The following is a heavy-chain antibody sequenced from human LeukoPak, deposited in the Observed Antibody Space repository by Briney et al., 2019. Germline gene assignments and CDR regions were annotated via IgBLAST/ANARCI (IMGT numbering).Heavy chain of an antibody. V-gene: IGHV1-18*01. J-gene: IGHJ3*02. CDR3: ARDCGNCGGAPDDTFDI. CDR2: ISAYTGNT. CDR1: GYTFSTYG. Sequence: ASEKVSCKASGYTFSTYGISWVRQAPGQGLEWMGWISAYTGNTNYAQNVQGRVTMTTDTSTSTAYLELRSLRSDDTAVYYCARDCGNCGGAPDDTFDIWGQGTMVTVSS. D-gene: IGHD2-21*01.